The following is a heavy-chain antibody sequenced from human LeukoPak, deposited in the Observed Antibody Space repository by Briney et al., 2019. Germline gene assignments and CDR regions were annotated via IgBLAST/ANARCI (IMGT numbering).Heavy chain of an antibody. D-gene: IGHD1-26*01. CDR1: GFTFSTYG. V-gene: IGHV3-33*01. J-gene: IGHJ4*02. CDR3: ARGTLGAWGW. Sequence: SGGSLRLSCAASGFTFSTYGMHWVRQAPGKGLEWVAVLYYDGSNEFYADSVKGRFTISRDNSKNTLYLQMNSVRAEDTAVYFCARGTLGAWGWWGQGTLVTVSS. CDR2: LYYDGSNE.